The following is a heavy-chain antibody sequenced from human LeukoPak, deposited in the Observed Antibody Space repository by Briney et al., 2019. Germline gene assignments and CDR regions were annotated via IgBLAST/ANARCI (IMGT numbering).Heavy chain of an antibody. V-gene: IGHV3-30-3*01. D-gene: IGHD6-19*01. CDR1: GFTFSSYA. CDR3: AGATTSKLSGWHQAQFDY. J-gene: IGHJ4*02. CDR2: ISYDGSNK. Sequence: GGSLRLSCAASGFTFSSYAMHWVRQAPGKGLEWVAVISYDGSNKYYADSVKGRFTISRDNSKNTLYLQMNSLRAEDTAVHYCAGATTSKLSGWHQAQFDYWGQGTLVTVSS.